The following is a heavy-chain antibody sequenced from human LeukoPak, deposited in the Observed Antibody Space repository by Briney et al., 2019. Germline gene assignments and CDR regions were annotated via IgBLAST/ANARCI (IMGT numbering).Heavy chain of an antibody. Sequence: GGSLRLSCAASGFTFSSYWMSWVRQAPGKGLEWVANIKQDGSEKYYVDSVKGRFTISRDNAKNSLYLQMNSLRAEDTAVYYCARVSPFYYDISVYANPHFDYGGQGPLVTVSS. CDR3: ARVSPFYYDISVYANPHFDY. CDR2: IKQDGSEK. J-gene: IGHJ4*02. CDR1: GFTFSSYW. D-gene: IGHD3-22*01. V-gene: IGHV3-7*03.